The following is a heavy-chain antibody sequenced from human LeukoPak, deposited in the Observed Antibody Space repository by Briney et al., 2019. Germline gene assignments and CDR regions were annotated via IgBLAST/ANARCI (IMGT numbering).Heavy chain of an antibody. J-gene: IGHJ4*02. CDR1: GFTFSSYS. V-gene: IGHV3-21*04. CDR2: ISSSSSYI. Sequence: RGSLRLSCAASGFTFSSYSMNWVRQAPGKGLEWVSSISSSSSYIYYADSVKGRFTISRDTSKNTLYLQMNSLRAEDTAVYYCASWPGAWYGEDSWGQGTLVTVSS. D-gene: IGHD3-10*01. CDR3: ASWPGAWYGEDS.